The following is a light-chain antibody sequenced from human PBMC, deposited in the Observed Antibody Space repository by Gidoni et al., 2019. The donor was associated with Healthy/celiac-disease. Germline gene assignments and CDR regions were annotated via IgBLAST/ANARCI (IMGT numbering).Light chain of an antibody. CDR2: GNS. CDR3: QSYDSSLSVVV. J-gene: IGLJ2*01. CDR1: SSNIGAGYD. Sequence: QSVLTQPHSVSGAPGQRVTISCTGSSSNIGAGYDVHWYQQLPGTAPNLLIYGNSNRPSGVPDRFSGSKSGTSASLAITGLQAEDEADYYCQSYDSSLSVVVFGGGTKLTVL. V-gene: IGLV1-40*01.